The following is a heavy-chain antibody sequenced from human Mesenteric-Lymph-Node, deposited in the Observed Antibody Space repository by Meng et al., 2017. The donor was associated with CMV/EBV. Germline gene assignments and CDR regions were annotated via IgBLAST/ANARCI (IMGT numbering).Heavy chain of an antibody. CDR2: ITPSGSNT. CDR1: GFTFRSYA. Sequence: GGSLRPSCAGSGFTFRSYAMSWFRQAPGKGLEWVSGITPSGSNTYYANSVKGRFTISRDNSKNTLYLQMNSLRTEDTAVYTCANSYDSSGYPTFDFWGQGTLVTVSS. CDR3: ANSYDSSGYPTFDF. V-gene: IGHV3-23*01. D-gene: IGHD3-22*01. J-gene: IGHJ4*02.